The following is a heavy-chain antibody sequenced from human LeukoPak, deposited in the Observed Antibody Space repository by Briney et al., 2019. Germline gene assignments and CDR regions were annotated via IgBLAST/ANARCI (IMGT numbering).Heavy chain of an antibody. D-gene: IGHD3-10*01. CDR1: GYTFTSYY. CDR3: ARGTERSYSHYYYGMDV. V-gene: IGHV1-46*01. CDR2: INPSGGSSGGST. J-gene: IGHJ6*02. Sequence: GASVKVSFKASGYTFTSYYMHWVRQAPGQGLEWMGLINPSGGSSGGSTSYAQNFQGRVTMTRDTSTRTVYMELSSLRSEDTALYYCARGTERSYSHYYYGMDVWGQGTTVTVSS.